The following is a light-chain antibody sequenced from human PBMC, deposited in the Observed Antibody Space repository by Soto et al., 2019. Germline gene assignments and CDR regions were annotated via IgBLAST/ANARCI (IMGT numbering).Light chain of an antibody. V-gene: IGKV1-39*01. J-gene: IGKJ1*01. CDR3: QQSYSTPWT. CDR2: AAS. Sequence: DIQMTQSPASLSSSVGDRLTITCRASQSISSYLNWYQQKPGKAPKLLIYAASSLQSGVPSRFSGSGSGIDFTLTISSLKPEDFATYYCQQSYSTPWTFGQGTKVNIK. CDR1: QSISSY.